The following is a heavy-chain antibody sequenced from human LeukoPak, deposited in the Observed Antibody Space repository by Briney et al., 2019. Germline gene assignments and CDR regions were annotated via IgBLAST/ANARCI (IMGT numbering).Heavy chain of an antibody. V-gene: IGHV3-21*01. CDR2: ISSTTSYI. Sequence: GGSLRLSCAASGFTFSSYSMNWVRQAPGKGLEWVSSISSTTSYIYYADSVKGRFTISRDNAKNSLFLQMNSLRAEDTAIYYCARVCGSYSYGRVDFDYWGQGTLVTVSS. CDR1: GFTFSSYS. D-gene: IGHD3-16*01. CDR3: ARVCGSYSYGRVDFDY. J-gene: IGHJ4*02.